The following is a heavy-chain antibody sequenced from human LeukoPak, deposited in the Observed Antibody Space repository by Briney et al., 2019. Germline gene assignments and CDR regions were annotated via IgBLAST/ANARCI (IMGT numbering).Heavy chain of an antibody. D-gene: IGHD2-15*01. J-gene: IGHJ4*02. CDR2: IIPIFGIA. CDR3: ARGYCSGGSCYYFDY. Sequence: SVKVSCKASGGTFSSYAISWVRQAPGQGLEWMGRIIPIFGIANNAQKSQGRVTITADKSTSTAYMELSSLRSEDTAVYYCARGYCSGGSCYYFDYWGQGTLVTVSS. V-gene: IGHV1-69*04. CDR1: GGTFSSYA.